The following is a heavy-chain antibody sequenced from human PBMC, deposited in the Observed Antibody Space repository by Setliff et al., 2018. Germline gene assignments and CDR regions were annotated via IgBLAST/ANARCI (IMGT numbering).Heavy chain of an antibody. CDR3: ARGSTGAYDP. CDR2: LFDGGSA. Sequence: SETLSLTCAVSGYSISNGFYWGGIRQSPVKGLEWIGSLFDGGSAYYSPSLKSRASISLDASKNQFALKLTSATAADTAVYYCARGSTGAYDPWGQGTLVTVSS. V-gene: IGHV4-38-2*01. CDR1: GYSISNGFY. J-gene: IGHJ5*02. D-gene: IGHD7-27*01.